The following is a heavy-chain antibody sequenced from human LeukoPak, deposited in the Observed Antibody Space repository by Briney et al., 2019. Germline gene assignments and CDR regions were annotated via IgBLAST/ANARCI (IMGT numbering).Heavy chain of an antibody. J-gene: IGHJ1*01. Sequence: GGSLRLSCAASGFTFSRYWMHWVRQAPGKGLVWVSRNGDGSTTSYADSVKGGFTISRDNAKNTPYLQMNSLRAEDTAVYYCATGNYYDSRGYYTFGHWGQGTLVTVSS. D-gene: IGHD3-22*01. CDR3: ATGNYYDSRGYYTFGH. CDR1: GFTFSRYW. CDR2: NGDGSTT. V-gene: IGHV3-74*01.